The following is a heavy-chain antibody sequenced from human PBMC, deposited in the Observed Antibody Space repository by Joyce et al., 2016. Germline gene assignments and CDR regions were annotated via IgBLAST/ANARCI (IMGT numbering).Heavy chain of an antibody. CDR2: INPDTGET. CDR1: GYSFSDSY. J-gene: IGHJ3*01. CDR3: ARGPMPPYAFDV. Sequence: QVNLVQSGAEVKKPGASVKVSCKASGYSFSDSYIHWVRQAPGQGLQLMGRINPDTGETSYAQKFQGRVTLTRDTFISTVYMEVSRLRSDDTAVYFCARGPMPPYAFDVWGQGTLVTVST. V-gene: IGHV1-2*06. D-gene: IGHD2-2*01.